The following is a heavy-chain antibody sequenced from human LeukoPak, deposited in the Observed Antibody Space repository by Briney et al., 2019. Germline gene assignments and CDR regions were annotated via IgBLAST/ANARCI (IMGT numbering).Heavy chain of an antibody. J-gene: IGHJ4*02. CDR2: INHSGST. Sequence: SGPTLVNPTQTLTLTCTFSGFSLSTSAMCVSWIRQPPGKGLEWIGEINHSGSTNYNPSLKSRVTISVDTSKNQFSLKLSSVTAADTAVYYCARGRGGIAARHIRRGYFDYWGQGTLVTVSS. D-gene: IGHD6-6*01. V-gene: IGHV4-4*02. CDR1: GFSLSTSAM. CDR3: ARGRGGIAARHIRRGYFDY.